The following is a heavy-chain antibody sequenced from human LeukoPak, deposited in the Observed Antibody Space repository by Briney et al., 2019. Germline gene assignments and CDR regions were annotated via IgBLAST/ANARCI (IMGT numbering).Heavy chain of an antibody. CDR3: AVGRGYSGLDY. Sequence: ASETLSLTCTVSGGSISSYYWSWVRQPPGKGLEWIGYIYYSGSTNYNPSLKSRVTISVDTSKNQFSLKLSPVTAADTAVYYCAVGRGYSGLDYWGQGTLVTVSS. V-gene: IGHV4-59*01. J-gene: IGHJ4*02. CDR1: GGSISSYY. D-gene: IGHD5-12*01. CDR2: IYYSGST.